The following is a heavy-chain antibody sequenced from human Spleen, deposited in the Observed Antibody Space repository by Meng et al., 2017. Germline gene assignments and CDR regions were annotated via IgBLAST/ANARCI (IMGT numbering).Heavy chain of an antibody. J-gene: IGHJ5*02. CDR3: VRSSGWVKTGFDP. V-gene: IGHV4-39*01. Sequence: QPQLQESGPGLGKPSEALSLTCSVSGGSISTSGHYWGWIRQPPGKGLEWIGSIGHAGALYYTPSLKSRVTVSIDTSANQFHLTLTSVTAADTAVYYCVRSSGWVKTGFDPWGQGTLVTVSS. CDR2: IGHAGAL. D-gene: IGHD6-19*01. CDR1: GGSISTSGHY.